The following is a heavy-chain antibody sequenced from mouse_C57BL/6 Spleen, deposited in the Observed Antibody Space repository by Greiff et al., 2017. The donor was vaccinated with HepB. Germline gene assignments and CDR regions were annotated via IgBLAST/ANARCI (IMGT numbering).Heavy chain of an antibody. CDR1: GFSLTSYG. V-gene: IGHV2-2*01. D-gene: IGHD2-4*01. Sequence: VQLVESGPGLVQPSQRLSITCTVSGFSLTSYGVHWVRQSPGKGLEWLGVIWSGGSTDYNAAFISRLSISKDNSKSQVFFKMNSLQADDTAIYYCARKGDYEGAWFAYWGQGTLVTVSA. J-gene: IGHJ3*01. CDR3: ARKGDYEGAWFAY. CDR2: IWSGGST.